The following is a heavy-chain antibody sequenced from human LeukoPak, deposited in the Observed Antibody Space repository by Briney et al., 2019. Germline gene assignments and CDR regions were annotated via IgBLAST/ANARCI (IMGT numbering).Heavy chain of an antibody. CDR3: ARDLNTVTTFDY. Sequence: ASVKVSCKASGGTFSSYAISWVRQAPGQGLEWMGGIIPIFGTANYAQKFQGRVTMTRDMSTSTVYMELSSLRSEDTAVYYCARDLNTVTTFDYWGQGTLVTVSS. CDR2: IIPIFGTA. J-gene: IGHJ4*02. D-gene: IGHD4-17*01. V-gene: IGHV1-69*05. CDR1: GGTFSSYA.